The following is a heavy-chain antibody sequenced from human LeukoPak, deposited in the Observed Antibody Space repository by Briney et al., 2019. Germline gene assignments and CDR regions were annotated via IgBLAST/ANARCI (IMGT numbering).Heavy chain of an antibody. J-gene: IGHJ4*02. CDR1: GGTFSSYA. CDR3: ARHAAASLYYFDY. CDR2: IIPILGIA. V-gene: IGHV1-69*04. D-gene: IGHD6-13*01. Sequence: SVKVSCKASGGTFSSYAISWVRQAPGQGLEWMGRIIPILGIANYAQKFQGRVTITADKSTSTAYMELSSLRSEDTAVYYCARHAAASLYYFDYWGQGTLVTVSS.